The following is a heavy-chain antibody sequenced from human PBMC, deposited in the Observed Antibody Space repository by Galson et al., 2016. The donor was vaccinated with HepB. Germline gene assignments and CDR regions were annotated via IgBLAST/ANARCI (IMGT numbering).Heavy chain of an antibody. J-gene: IGHJ6*02. D-gene: IGHD5-24*01. CDR1: GFTFSSYA. V-gene: IGHV3-23*01. CDR3: AREPPYNPGDI. Sequence: SLRLSCAASGFTFSSYAMNWVRQAPGKGLEWVSAVTGSGGSTNYADSVRGRFTISRDNLKTTLYLQMNSLRAADTAVYFCAREPPYNPGDIWGQGTTVTVSS. CDR2: VTGSGGST.